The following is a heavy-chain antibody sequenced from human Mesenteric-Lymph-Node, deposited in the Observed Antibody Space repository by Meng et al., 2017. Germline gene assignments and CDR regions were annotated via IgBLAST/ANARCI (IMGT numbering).Heavy chain of an antibody. D-gene: IGHD5-18*01. Sequence: QVPLQQWGAGLLKPSETLSLTCAVYGGSFSAYYWTWIRQAPGKGPEWIGEVTHSGSTTYNPSLASRVTISVDKSKNQFSLKLSSVTAADTAVYYCARGGYYSFDYWGQGTLVTVSS. J-gene: IGHJ4*02. CDR2: VTHSGST. CDR3: ARGGYYSFDY. CDR1: GGSFSAYY. V-gene: IGHV4-34*01.